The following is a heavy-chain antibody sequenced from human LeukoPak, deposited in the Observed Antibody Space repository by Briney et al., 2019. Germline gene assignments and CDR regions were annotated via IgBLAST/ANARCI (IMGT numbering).Heavy chain of an antibody. CDR1: GYTFSHYS. CDR2: ISSTSDYI. D-gene: IGHD3-16*02. CDR3: VSGNDPDFTWENYRLDAFDI. V-gene: IGHV3-21*01. Sequence: PGGSLRLSCAASGYTFSHYSVNWVRQAPGKGLEWVSSISSTSDYIYYADSVKGRFTISRDNTKSSLYLQMNSLRAEDTAVYYCVSGNDPDFTWENYRLDAFDIWGQGTTVIVSS. J-gene: IGHJ3*02.